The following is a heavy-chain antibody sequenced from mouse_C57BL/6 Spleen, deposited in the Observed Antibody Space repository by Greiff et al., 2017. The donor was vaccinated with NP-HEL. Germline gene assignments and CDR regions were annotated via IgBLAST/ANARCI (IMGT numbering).Heavy chain of an antibody. D-gene: IGHD2-1*01. CDR2: IDPSDSYT. CDR1: GYTFTSYW. J-gene: IGHJ4*01. Sequence: QVQLQQPGAELVMPGASVKLSCKASGYTFTSYWMHWVKQRPGQGLEWIGEIDPSDSYTNYNQKFKGKSTLTVDKSSSTAYMQLSSLTSEDSAVYYCARRGHYGNYGYAMDYWGQGTSVTVSS. CDR3: ARRGHYGNYGYAMDY. V-gene: IGHV1-69*01.